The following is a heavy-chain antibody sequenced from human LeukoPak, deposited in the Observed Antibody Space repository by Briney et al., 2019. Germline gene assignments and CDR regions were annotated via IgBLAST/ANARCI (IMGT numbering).Heavy chain of an antibody. Sequence: PSETLSLTCTVSGGSISSGTYYWGWIRQPPGKGLEWIGSIYFSATTYYNPSLKSRVTISVDTSKNHFSLKLSSVTAADTAVYYCARHSWGIQGSGWYSWFDPWGQGTLVTVSS. CDR3: ARHSWGIQGSGWYSWFDP. D-gene: IGHD6-19*01. CDR1: GGSISSGTYY. V-gene: IGHV4-39*01. CDR2: IYFSATT. J-gene: IGHJ5*02.